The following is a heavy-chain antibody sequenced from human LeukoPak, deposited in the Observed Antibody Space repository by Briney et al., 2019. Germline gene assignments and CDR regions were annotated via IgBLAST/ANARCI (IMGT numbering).Heavy chain of an antibody. Sequence: SETLSLTCTVSGGSISGHYWGWIRRPPGKGLEWIGSIYYSGSTYYNPSLKSRVTISVDTSKNQFSLKLSSVTAADTAVYYCARTSYGSGVSFDPWGQGTLVTVSS. CDR1: GGSISGHY. D-gene: IGHD3-10*01. CDR3: ARTSYGSGVSFDP. CDR2: IYYSGST. V-gene: IGHV4-39*01. J-gene: IGHJ5*02.